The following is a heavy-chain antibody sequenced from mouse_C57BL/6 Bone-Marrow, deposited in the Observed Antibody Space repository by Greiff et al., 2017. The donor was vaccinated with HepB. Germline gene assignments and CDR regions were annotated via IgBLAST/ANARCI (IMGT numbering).Heavy chain of an antibody. CDR2: ISDGGSYT. Sequence: DVQLVESGGGLVKPGGSLKLSCAASGFTFSSYAMSWVRQTPEKRLEWVATISDGGSYTYYPDNVKGRFTISRDNAKNNLYLQMSHLKSEDTAMYYCARDPPMISKAMDYWGQGTSVTVSS. CDR1: GFTFSSYA. D-gene: IGHD2-4*01. V-gene: IGHV5-4*01. J-gene: IGHJ4*01. CDR3: ARDPPMISKAMDY.